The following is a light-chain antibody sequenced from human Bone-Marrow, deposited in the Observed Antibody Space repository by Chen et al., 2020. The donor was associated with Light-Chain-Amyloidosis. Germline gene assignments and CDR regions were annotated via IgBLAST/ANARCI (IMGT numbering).Light chain of an antibody. Sequence: QSALTQPASLSGSPTHSITTPCTGTSSDVGGYNDVSWYQQHSGKAPKLMIYEVTNRPSGISIRFSGSKSGNTASLTISGLQAEDEADYYCSSFTITNTWIFGGGTKLTVL. V-gene: IGLV2-14*01. CDR2: EVT. CDR3: SSFTITNTWI. CDR1: SSDVGGYND. J-gene: IGLJ2*01.